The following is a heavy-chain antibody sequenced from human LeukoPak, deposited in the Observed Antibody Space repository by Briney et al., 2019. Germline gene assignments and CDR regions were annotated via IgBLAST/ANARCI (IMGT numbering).Heavy chain of an antibody. CDR1: GFTFSSYW. Sequence: SGGSLRLSCAASGFTFSSYWMSWVRQAPGKGPEWVANIKQDGSEKYYVDSVKGRFTISRDNAKNSLYLQMNSLRAEDTAVYYCARVGYCSSTSCHGFEDWGQGTLVTVSS. CDR3: ARVGYCSSTSCHGFED. J-gene: IGHJ4*02. CDR2: IKQDGSEK. D-gene: IGHD2-2*01. V-gene: IGHV3-7*01.